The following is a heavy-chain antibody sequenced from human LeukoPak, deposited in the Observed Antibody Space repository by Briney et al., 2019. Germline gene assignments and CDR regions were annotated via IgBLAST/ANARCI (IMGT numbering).Heavy chain of an antibody. CDR3: AAVSIAAAGNT. V-gene: IGHV1-58*01. CDR2: IVVGSGNT. D-gene: IGHD6-13*01. J-gene: IGHJ4*02. CDR1: GFTFTSSA. Sequence: SVKVSCKASGFTFTSSAVQWVRQARGQRLEWIGWIVVGSGNTNYAQKFQERVTITRDMSTSTAYMELSSLRSEDTAVYCCAAVSIAAAGNTWGQGTLVTVSS.